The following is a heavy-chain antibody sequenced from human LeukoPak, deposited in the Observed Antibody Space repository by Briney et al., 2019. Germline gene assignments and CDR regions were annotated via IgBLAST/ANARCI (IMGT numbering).Heavy chain of an antibody. D-gene: IGHD3-9*01. CDR2: INPNSGGT. J-gene: IGHJ4*02. V-gene: IGHV1-2*02. CDR3: ARVRPGYDILTGYPIDY. Sequence: ASVKVSCKASGYTFTGYYMHWVRQAPGQGLEWMGWINPNSGGTNYAQKFQGRVTMTRDTSISTAYMELSRLRSDDTAVYYCARVRPGYDILTGYPIDYWGQGTLVTVSS. CDR1: GYTFTGYY.